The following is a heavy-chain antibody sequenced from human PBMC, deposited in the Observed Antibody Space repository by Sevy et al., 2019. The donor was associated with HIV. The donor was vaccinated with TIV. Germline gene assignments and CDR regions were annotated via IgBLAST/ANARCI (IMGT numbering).Heavy chain of an antibody. CDR1: GFTFSSYW. Sequence: GGSLRLSCAASGFTFSSYWMHWVRQAPGKGLVWVSRINSDGSSTSYADSVKGRFTISRDNAKNTLYLQMNSLRAEDTAVYYCARVLCEVAAAGLYYYYYGVDVWGQGTTVTVSS. V-gene: IGHV3-74*01. D-gene: IGHD6-13*01. CDR2: INSDGSST. J-gene: IGHJ6*02. CDR3: ARVLCEVAAAGLYYYYYGVDV.